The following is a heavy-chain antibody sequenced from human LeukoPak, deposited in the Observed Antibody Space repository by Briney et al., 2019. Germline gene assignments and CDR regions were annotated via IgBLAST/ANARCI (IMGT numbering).Heavy chain of an antibody. CDR3: TRVGYIDEGIDY. V-gene: IGHV3-7*04. CDR1: GFSFSDAW. Sequence: GGSLRLSCAASGFSFSDAWMNWVRQAPGKGLEWVANIKQDGSKKSYVDSVKGRFTISRDNAKNSLYLQMNSLRAEDTAIYYCTRVGYIDEGIDYWGQGTLVTVSS. J-gene: IGHJ4*02. D-gene: IGHD5-24*01. CDR2: IKQDGSKK.